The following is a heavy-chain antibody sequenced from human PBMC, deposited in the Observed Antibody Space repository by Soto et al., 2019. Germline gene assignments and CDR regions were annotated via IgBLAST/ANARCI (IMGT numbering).Heavy chain of an antibody. CDR1: GFTFSSYG. CDR3: ARVTTGLDFDL. CDR2: IYSGGST. J-gene: IGHJ2*01. V-gene: IGHV3-NL1*01. Sequence: QVQLVESGGGVVQPGRSLRLSCAASGFTFSSYGMHWVRQAPGKGLEWVSVIYSGGSTYYADSVKGRFTISRDNSKNTLYLQMNSLRAEDTAVYYCARVTTGLDFDLWGRGTLVTVSS. D-gene: IGHD1-1*01.